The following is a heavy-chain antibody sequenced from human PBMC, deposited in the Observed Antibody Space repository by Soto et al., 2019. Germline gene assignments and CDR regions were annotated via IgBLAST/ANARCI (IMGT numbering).Heavy chain of an antibody. CDR2: IIPIFGKA. V-gene: IGHV1-69*13. Sequence: SVKVSCKASGGTFSSYAIIWVRQAPGQGLEWMGGIIPIFGKANYAQKFQGRVTITADESTSTAYMELSSLRSEDTAVYYCARSEGDIVVVPEAYYYGMDVWGQGTTVTVSS. CDR1: GGTFSSYA. D-gene: IGHD2-2*01. J-gene: IGHJ6*02. CDR3: ARSEGDIVVVPEAYYYGMDV.